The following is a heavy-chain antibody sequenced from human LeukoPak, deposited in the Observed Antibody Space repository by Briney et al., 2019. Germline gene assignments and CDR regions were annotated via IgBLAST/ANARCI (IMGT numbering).Heavy chain of an antibody. D-gene: IGHD5-18*01. CDR2: TYYRSNWYN. Sequence: SQTLSLTCAISGDIVSSNSAAWNWIRQSPSRGLEWLGRTYYRSNWYNDYAVSVKSRITIKPDTSKNQFSLQLDSVTPEDTAVYYCAREADTAMGDAFDIWGQGTMVTVSS. V-gene: IGHV6-1*01. J-gene: IGHJ3*02. CDR3: AREADTAMGDAFDI. CDR1: GDIVSSNSAA.